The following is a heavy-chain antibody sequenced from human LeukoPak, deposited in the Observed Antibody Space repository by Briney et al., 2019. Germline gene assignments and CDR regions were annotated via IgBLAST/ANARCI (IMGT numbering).Heavy chain of an antibody. CDR1: GYTFTSYD. V-gene: IGHV1-8*01. D-gene: IGHD4-17*01. CDR3: GNEPRADGDQDNY. CDR2: MNPNSGNT. J-gene: IGHJ4*02. Sequence: ASVKVSCKASGYTFTSYDINWVRQATGQGLEWMGWMNPNSGNTGYAQKFQGRVTMTRNTSISTAYMELNSLRAEDTAVYYCGNEPRADGDQDNYWGQGTLVTVSS.